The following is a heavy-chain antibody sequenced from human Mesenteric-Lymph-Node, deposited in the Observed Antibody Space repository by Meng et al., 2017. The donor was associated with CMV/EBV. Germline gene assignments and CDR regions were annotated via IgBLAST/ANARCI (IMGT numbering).Heavy chain of an antibody. CDR3: VRRNVGCSSTSCYRWAGLDY. D-gene: IGHD2-2*01. Sequence: GESLKISCAASGFTFSNSDMNWVRQAPGKGLEWVSGVSWNGSRTHYADSVKGRFIISRDNPKNMLYLQMNSLRTEDTAVYYCVRRNVGCSSTSCYRWAGLDYWGQGTLVTVSS. J-gene: IGHJ4*02. CDR2: VSWNGSRT. V-gene: IGHV3-19*01. CDR1: GFTFSNSD.